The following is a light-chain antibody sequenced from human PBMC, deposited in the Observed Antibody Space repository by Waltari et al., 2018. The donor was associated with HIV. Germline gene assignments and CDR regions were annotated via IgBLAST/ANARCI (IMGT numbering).Light chain of an antibody. J-gene: IGKJ1*01. Sequence: DIQMTQSPSSLSDSVGDRVTITCRASQPIGNDLGWYQQKPGKAPKRLIYAASSLQSGVPSRFSGSGSGTDFTLTISSLEPDDYATYYCQQHNSYPRTFGQGTKVEV. CDR3: QQHNSYPRT. CDR2: AAS. CDR1: QPIGND. V-gene: IGKV1-17*01.